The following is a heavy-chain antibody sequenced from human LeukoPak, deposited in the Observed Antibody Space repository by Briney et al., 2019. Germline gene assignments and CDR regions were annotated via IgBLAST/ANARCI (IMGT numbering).Heavy chain of an antibody. V-gene: IGHV4-4*02. D-gene: IGHD2/OR15-2a*01. CDR3: TRENRPFCPFAY. Sequence: SETLSLTCGVSGGPIDITNYWSWVRQAPGKGLEWIGEISHDGTANYNPSLRSRVAMSLDRANNQFSLTLTSVTAADTAVYYCTRENRPFCPFAYWGQGVLVTVSS. CDR1: GGPIDITNY. J-gene: IGHJ4*02. CDR2: ISHDGTA.